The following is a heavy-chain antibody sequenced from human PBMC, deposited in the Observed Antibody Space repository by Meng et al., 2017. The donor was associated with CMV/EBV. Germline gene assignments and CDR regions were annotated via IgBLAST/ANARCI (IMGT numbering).Heavy chain of an antibody. CDR3: ARGADIVVVPAATDAFDI. CDR2: MNPNSGKT. Sequence: ASVKVSCKVSGYTFTGYYMHWVRQATGQGLEWMGWMNPNSGKTGYAQKFQGRVTMTRNTSISTAYMELSSLRSEDTAVYSCARGADIVVVPAATDAFDIWGQGTTVTVSS. J-gene: IGHJ3*02. CDR1: GYTFTGYY. V-gene: IGHV1-8*02. D-gene: IGHD2-2*01.